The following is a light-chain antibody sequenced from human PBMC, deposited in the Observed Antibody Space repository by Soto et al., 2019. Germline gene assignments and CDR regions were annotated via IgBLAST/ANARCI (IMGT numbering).Light chain of an antibody. CDR2: DAS. CDR1: QSIGSY. J-gene: IGKJ4*01. Sequence: EIVLTQSPATLSLFPGERATLSCRASQSIGSYLAWYQQKPGQAPRLLIYDASNRATGIPARFSGSGSGTDFTLTISSLEPEDFAVYFCQQRSNWLTFGGGTKVEIK. CDR3: QQRSNWLT. V-gene: IGKV3-11*01.